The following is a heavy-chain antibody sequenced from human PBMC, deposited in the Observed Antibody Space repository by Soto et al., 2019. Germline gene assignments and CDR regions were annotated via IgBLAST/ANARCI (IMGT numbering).Heavy chain of an antibody. CDR3: ARDQGVAAAGITWFDP. CDR2: IHSSGST. J-gene: IGHJ5*02. D-gene: IGHD6-13*01. V-gene: IGHV4-4*07. CDR1: GGSFSGYY. Sequence: PSETLSLTCAVYGGSFSGYYWSWIRQPAGKGLEWIGHIHSSGSTNYNPSLKSRVTMSVDTSKNQFSLRLMSLTAADTAVYYCARDQGVAAAGITWFDPWGQGSLVTVSS.